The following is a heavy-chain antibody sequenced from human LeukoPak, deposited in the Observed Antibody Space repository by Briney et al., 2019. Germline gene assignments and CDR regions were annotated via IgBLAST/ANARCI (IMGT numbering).Heavy chain of an antibody. D-gene: IGHD6-19*01. CDR3: ATLISGWSLY. CDR1: GVGLTFKIYW. J-gene: IGHJ4*02. V-gene: IGHV3-74*01. CDR2: INADGSTT. Sequence: PGGSLRLSCAASGVGLTFKIYWMHSVRQTPGKGLVWVSRINADGSTTSYADSVRGRFTISRDNAKNTLYLQMNSLRAEDTAVYYCATLISGWSLYWGQGTLVTVSS.